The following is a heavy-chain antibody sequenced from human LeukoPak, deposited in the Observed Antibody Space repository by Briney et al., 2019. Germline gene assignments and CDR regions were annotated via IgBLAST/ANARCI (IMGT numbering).Heavy chain of an antibody. CDR1: GGSIDTYH. Sequence: SETLSLTCTVSGGSIDTYHWSWIRQPPGKGLEWIGYMYYSGSTNYNPSLKSRVTMSIDTSKKQFSLKLRSVTAADTAVYYCAAYLWGSYRYDHCGQGTLVTVST. CDR2: MYYSGST. V-gene: IGHV4-59*08. D-gene: IGHD3-16*02. J-gene: IGHJ4*02. CDR3: AAYLWGSYRYDH.